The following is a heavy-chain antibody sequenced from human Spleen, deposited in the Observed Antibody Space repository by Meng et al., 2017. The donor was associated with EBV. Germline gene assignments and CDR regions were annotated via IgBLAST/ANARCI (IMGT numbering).Heavy chain of an antibody. CDR2: ITAHNGNT. D-gene: IGHD5-12*01. V-gene: IGHV1-3*01. J-gene: IGHJ4*02. CDR3: ARDSAYDVAFDY. Sequence: HVLVVESGAESKKRGASVTLSFTALRYSFTANAMHWVRQAPGQRRECMGWITAHNGNTGYSHKYQRRVTRTRDTSASTAYMDLNGRRAEDSAVDYCARDSAYDVAFDYWGQGTLVTVSS. CDR1: RYSFTANA.